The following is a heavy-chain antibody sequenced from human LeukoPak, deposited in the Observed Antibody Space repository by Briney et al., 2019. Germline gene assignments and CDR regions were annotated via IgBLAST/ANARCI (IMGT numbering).Heavy chain of an antibody. CDR1: GFTFDDYA. D-gene: IGHD3-10*02. CDR3: AELGITMIGGV. Sequence: QHGGSLRLSCAASGFTFDDYAMHWVRQAPGKGLEWVSGISWNSGSIGYADSVKGRFTISRDNAKNSLYLQMNSLRAEDTAVYYCAELGITMIGGVWGKGTTVTISS. CDR2: ISWNSGSI. V-gene: IGHV3-9*01. J-gene: IGHJ6*04.